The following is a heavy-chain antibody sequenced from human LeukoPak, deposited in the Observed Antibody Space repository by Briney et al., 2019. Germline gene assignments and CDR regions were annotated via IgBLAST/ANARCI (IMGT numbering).Heavy chain of an antibody. D-gene: IGHD4-17*01. CDR2: IDPSDSYT. V-gene: IGHV5-10-1*01. CDR3: ATGASKGTTDFANY. J-gene: IGHJ4*02. Sequence: GESLQISCKGSGYSFTNYWISWVRQLPGKSLEWMGRIDPSDSYTKYSPSFEGHVTISVDKSISTAFLQWSSLKASDSAMYYCATGASKGTTDFANYWGQGSQVAVSS. CDR1: GYSFTNYW.